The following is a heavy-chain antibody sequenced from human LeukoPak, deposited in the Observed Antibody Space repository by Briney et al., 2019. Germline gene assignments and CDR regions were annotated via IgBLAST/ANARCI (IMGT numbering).Heavy chain of an antibody. D-gene: IGHD6-13*01. CDR2: MSTNSGNT. Sequence: GASVKVSCEASGYTFTSYDINWVRRATGQGLEWMGWMSTNSGNTGYEQQFQGRVNMTRNPSIRTAYMELSSLRSEDTAVYYCARRPAKPLVRTEYFQHWGKGTLVTVSS. CDR1: GYTFTSYD. CDR3: ARRPAKPLVRTEYFQH. J-gene: IGHJ1*01. V-gene: IGHV1-8*01.